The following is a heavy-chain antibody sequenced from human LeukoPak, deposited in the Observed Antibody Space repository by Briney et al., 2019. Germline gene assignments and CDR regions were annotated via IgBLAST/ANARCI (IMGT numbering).Heavy chain of an antibody. CDR1: GFTFSSYW. CDR2: IKQDGSEK. D-gene: IGHD2-2*02. J-gene: IGHJ4*02. Sequence: GGSLRLSCAASGFTFSSYWMSWVRQAPGKGLEWVANIKQDGSEKYYVDSVKGRFTISRDNAKNSLYLQMNSLRAEDTAVYYCARDFDRYCSSTSCYTDYFDYWGQGTLVTVSS. V-gene: IGHV3-7*01. CDR3: ARDFDRYCSSTSCYTDYFDY.